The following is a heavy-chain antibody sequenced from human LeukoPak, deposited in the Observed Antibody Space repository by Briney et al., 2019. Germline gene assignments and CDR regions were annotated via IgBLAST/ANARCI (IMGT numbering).Heavy chain of an antibody. CDR2: IRSNGDTA. Sequence: GGSLRLSCAASGFTFSRIAMTWFRQAPGKGLNGVSTIRSNGDTAYNADSVRGRFAISRDNSKNALFLQMNSLRVEDTAIYYCAKGQELDDGVFDSWGQGTLVTVSS. D-gene: IGHD1-1*01. J-gene: IGHJ4*02. V-gene: IGHV3-23*01. CDR1: GFTFSRIA. CDR3: AKGQELDDGVFDS.